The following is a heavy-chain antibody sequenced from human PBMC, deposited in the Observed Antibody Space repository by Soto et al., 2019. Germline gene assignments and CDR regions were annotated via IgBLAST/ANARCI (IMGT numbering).Heavy chain of an antibody. V-gene: IGHV3-48*02. J-gene: IGHJ4*02. D-gene: IGHD3-16*02. CDR2: ISSSSSTI. CDR1: GFTFSSYS. Sequence: GGSLRLSCAASGFTFSSYSMNWVRQAPGKGLEWVSYISSSSSTIYYADSVKGRFTISRDNAKNSLYLQMNSLRDEDTAVYYCARDFRRLHLGELSFFDYWGQGTLVTVSS. CDR3: ARDFRRLHLGELSFFDY.